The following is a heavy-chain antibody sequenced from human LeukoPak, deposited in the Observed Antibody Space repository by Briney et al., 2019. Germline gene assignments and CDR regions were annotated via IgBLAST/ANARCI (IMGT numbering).Heavy chain of an antibody. CDR3: ATPRSYYYDSSGYGAFDI. CDR1: GYTFTSYY. CDR2: INPSGGRT. J-gene: IGHJ3*02. Sequence: GASVKVSCKASGYTFTSYYIHWLRQAPGQGLEWMGIINPSGGRTTYAQKFQGRVTMTRDTSTSTVYMELTSLRSGDTAVYYCATPRSYYYDSSGYGAFDIWGQGTMVTVSS. D-gene: IGHD3-22*01. V-gene: IGHV1-46*01.